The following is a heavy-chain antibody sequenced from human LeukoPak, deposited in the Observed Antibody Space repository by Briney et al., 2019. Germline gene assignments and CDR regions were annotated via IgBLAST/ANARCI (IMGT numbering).Heavy chain of an antibody. CDR1: GFTFSSYA. CDR3: AKPSTITPPHYFDY. CDR2: ISVSGGST. D-gene: IGHD1-14*01. J-gene: IGHJ4*02. V-gene: IGHV3-23*01. Sequence: GGSLRLSCAASGFTFSSYAMSWVRQAPGKGLEWVSTISVSGGSTYYADSVKGRLTISRDNSKNTLYLQMNSLRAEDTAVYYCAKPSTITPPHYFDYWGQGTLVTVSS.